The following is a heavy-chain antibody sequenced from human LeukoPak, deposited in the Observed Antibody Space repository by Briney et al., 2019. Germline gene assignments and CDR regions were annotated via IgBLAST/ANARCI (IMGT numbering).Heavy chain of an antibody. CDR3: ARQLPPPSYGMDV. J-gene: IGHJ6*02. D-gene: IGHD2-2*01. CDR1: GGSISSYY. Sequence: PSETLSLTCTVSGGSISSYYWSLIRQPAGKGLEWIERIYTSGSTNYNPSLKSRVTMSVDTSKNQFSLKLSSVPAAHTAVYYCARQLPPPSYGMDVWGQGTTVTVSS. V-gene: IGHV4-4*07. CDR2: IYTSGST.